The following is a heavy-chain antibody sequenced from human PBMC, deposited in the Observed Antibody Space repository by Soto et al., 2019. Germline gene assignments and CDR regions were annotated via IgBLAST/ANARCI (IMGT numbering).Heavy chain of an antibody. CDR3: AKDEGPMWVENFDY. D-gene: IGHD1-26*01. V-gene: IGHV3-33*03. CDR1: GFSFSNYA. Sequence: GGSLRLSCDATGFSFSNYAMHWVRQAPGKGLEWVAIMLFDGSGQFYGDSVKGRFSISRDNSRNTVYLQMNNLRAEDTAVYYCAKDEGPMWVENFDYWGQGTLVTVSS. J-gene: IGHJ4*02. CDR2: MLFDGSGQ.